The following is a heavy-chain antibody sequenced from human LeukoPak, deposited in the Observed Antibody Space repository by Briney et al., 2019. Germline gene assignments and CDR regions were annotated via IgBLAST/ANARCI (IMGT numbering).Heavy chain of an antibody. D-gene: IGHD2-2*02. CDR3: AIGGDSTTSCYRYFDY. CDR1: GYSFTSYW. CDR2: IYPDDSDT. V-gene: IGHV5-51*01. J-gene: IGHJ4*02. Sequence: RRESLKISCMGSGYSFTSYWIGGVRQIPGKGREWMGLIYPDDSDTRYSPSFQGQVTISADKSISTAYLQWSSLKASDTAMYYCAIGGDSTTSCYRYFDYWGQGTLVTVSS.